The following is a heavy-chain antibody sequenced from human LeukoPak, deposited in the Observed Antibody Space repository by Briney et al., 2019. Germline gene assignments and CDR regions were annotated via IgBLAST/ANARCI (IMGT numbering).Heavy chain of an antibody. J-gene: IGHJ6*03. CDR2: IWYDGSNK. D-gene: IGHD3-3*01. CDR1: GFTFSSYG. V-gene: IGHV3-33*01. CDR3: ARQGAKNHYDFWSGYGYYYYYMDV. Sequence: GGSLRLSCAASGFTFSSYGMHWVRQAPGKGLEWVAVIWYDGSNKYYADSVKGRFTISRDNSKNTLYLQMNSLRAEDTAVYYCARQGAKNHYDFWSGYGYYYYYMDVWGKGTTVTVSS.